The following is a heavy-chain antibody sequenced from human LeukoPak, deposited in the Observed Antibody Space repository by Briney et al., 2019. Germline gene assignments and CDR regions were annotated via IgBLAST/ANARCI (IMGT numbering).Heavy chain of an antibody. CDR3: AKDLYSSGYYRSASFDY. V-gene: IGHV3-9*01. CDR1: GFTLDDYA. J-gene: IGHJ4*02. Sequence: PGRSLRLSCAASGFTLDDYAMHWVRQAPGKGLEWVSGISWNSGSIDYADSVKGRFTISRDNAKSSLYLQMNSLRAEDTALYYCAKDLYSSGYYRSASFDYWGQGTLVTVSS. D-gene: IGHD6-19*01. CDR2: ISWNSGSI.